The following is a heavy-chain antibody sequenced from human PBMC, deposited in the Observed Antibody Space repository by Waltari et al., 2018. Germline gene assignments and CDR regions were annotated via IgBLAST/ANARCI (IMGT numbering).Heavy chain of an antibody. V-gene: IGHV4-34*01. Sequence: QVQLQQWGAGLLKPSETLSLTCAVYGGSLSCYYWDWLRQSPGKGLEWIGEINHSGTTHYNPSLESRVTISVDPSKNQFSLEMNFVTAADTAVYYCARTLAGCSTTSCYRYFQHWGQGTQVSVSS. CDR3: ARTLAGCSTTSCYRYFQH. CDR2: INHSGTT. J-gene: IGHJ1*01. D-gene: IGHD2-2*02. CDR1: GGSLSCYY.